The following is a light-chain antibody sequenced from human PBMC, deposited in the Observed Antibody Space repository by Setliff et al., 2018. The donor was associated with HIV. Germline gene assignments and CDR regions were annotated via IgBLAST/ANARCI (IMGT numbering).Light chain of an antibody. V-gene: IGLV2-14*02. J-gene: IGLJ2*01. Sequence: QSALPQPASVSASPGQSITISCTGTSNDIGKYNLVSWYQQHPSRAPKLIIFEVTQRPSGVSNRFSGSKSGDTASLTISGLQAEDEADYYCSSYTGYNNLLVFGGGTKVT. CDR1: SNDIGKYNL. CDR3: SSYTGYNNLLV. CDR2: EVT.